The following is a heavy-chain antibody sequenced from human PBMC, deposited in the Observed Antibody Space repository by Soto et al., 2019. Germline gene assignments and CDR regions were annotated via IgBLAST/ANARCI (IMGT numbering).Heavy chain of an antibody. CDR2: ISYDGSNK. CDR1: GFTFSSYG. Sequence: QVQLVEYGGGVVKPGRSLRLSCAASGFTFSSYGMHWVRQAPGKGLEWVAVISYDGSNKYYADSVKVRFTISRDNSKNTLYLQMNSLRAEDTAVYYCAKDLGHGGRGAFDIWGQGTMVTVSS. V-gene: IGHV3-30*18. J-gene: IGHJ3*02. CDR3: AKDLGHGGRGAFDI. D-gene: IGHD7-27*01.